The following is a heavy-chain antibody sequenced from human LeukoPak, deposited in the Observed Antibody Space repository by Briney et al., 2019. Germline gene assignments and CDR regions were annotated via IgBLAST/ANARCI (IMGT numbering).Heavy chain of an antibody. D-gene: IGHD2-2*01. Sequence: ASVKVSCKASGYTFTGYYMHWVRQAPGQGLEWMGWISAYNGNANYAQKLQGRVTMTTDTSTSTAYMELRSLRSDDTAVYYCARDRSVVPAARAFDYWGQGTLVTVSS. CDR2: ISAYNGNA. V-gene: IGHV1-18*04. J-gene: IGHJ4*02. CDR1: GYTFTGYY. CDR3: ARDRSVVPAARAFDY.